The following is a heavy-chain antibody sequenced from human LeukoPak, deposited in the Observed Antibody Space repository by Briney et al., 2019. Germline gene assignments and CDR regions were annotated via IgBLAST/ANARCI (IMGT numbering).Heavy chain of an antibody. CDR2: IYYSGNT. CDR3: ARKGYCSSTSCYNFDY. Sequence: SETLSLTCTASGGSISDSSYYWGWIRQPPGKGLEWIGSIYYSGNTYYNPSLKSRVTISVDTSKNQFSLKLSSVTAADTAVYYCARKGYCSSTSCYNFDYWGQGTLVTVSS. CDR1: GGSISDSSYY. V-gene: IGHV4-39*01. J-gene: IGHJ4*02. D-gene: IGHD2-2*01.